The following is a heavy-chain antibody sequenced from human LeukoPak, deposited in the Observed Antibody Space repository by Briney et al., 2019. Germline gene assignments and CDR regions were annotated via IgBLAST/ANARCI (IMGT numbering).Heavy chain of an antibody. D-gene: IGHD1-1*01. J-gene: IGHJ4*02. CDR2: IRSKAYGETT. CDR3: TRDRGAYNLYDY. V-gene: IGHV3-49*03. CDR1: GFTFGDYA. Sequence: GGSLRLSCTASGFTFGDYAMSWIRQAPGKGLEWVGFIRSKAYGETTEYAASVKGRFTISRDDSKAIAYLQMNSLKTEDTAVYHCTRDRGAYNLYDYWGQGTLVTVSS.